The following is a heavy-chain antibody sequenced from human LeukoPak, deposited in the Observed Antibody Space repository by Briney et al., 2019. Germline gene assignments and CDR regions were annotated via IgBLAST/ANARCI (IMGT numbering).Heavy chain of an antibody. Sequence: GGSLRLSCEVSGFTFSSYGMSWVRQAPGKGLEWVSAISGSGGSTYYADSVKGRFTISRDNSKNTVYLQMNSLRTEDTAVYYCARSLTMVRAYDYWGQGTLVTVSS. CDR2: ISGSGGST. J-gene: IGHJ4*02. CDR1: GFTFSSYG. D-gene: IGHD3-10*01. V-gene: IGHV3-23*01. CDR3: ARSLTMVRAYDY.